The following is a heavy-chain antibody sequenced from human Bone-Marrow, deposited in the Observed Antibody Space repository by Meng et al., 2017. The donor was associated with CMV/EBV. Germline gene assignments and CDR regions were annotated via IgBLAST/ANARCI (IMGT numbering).Heavy chain of an antibody. J-gene: IGHJ4*02. V-gene: IGHV3-21*01. CDR3: AREGYCSTTTCYSQVSDY. CDR2: ISSSSNYI. CDR1: GFTFSSYS. Sequence: GESLKISCAASGFTFSSYSMKWVRQAPGKGLEWVSSISSSSNYIYYADSVKGRFTISRDNAKNPLYLQMNSLRAEDTAVYYCAREGYCSTTTCYSQVSDYWGQGTRVTVYS. D-gene: IGHD2-2*01.